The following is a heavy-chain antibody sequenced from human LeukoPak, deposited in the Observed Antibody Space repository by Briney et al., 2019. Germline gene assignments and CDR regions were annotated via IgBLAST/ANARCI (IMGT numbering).Heavy chain of an antibody. V-gene: IGHV3-23*01. CDR2: ISGSGGST. CDR3: ASLGYCSGGSCPEDVGFVDY. D-gene: IGHD2-15*01. CDR1: GFTFSSYA. J-gene: IGHJ4*02. Sequence: GGSLRLSCAASGFTFSSYAMSWVRQAPGKGLEWVSAISGSGGSTYYADSVKGRFTISRDNSKNALYLQMNSLRAEDTAVYYCASLGYCSGGSCPEDVGFVDYWGQGTLVTVSS.